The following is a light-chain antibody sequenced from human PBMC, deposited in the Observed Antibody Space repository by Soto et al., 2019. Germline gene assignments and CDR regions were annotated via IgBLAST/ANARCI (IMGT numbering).Light chain of an antibody. J-gene: IGKJ1*01. Sequence: DIQMTQSPPSLSASVGDRVTITCRASQSISSYLNWYQQKPGKAPKVLIYSASNLESGVPSRFSGSGSGTDFTLTISSLQTEDFANYYCQQSYNTPRTFGQGTKVEIK. V-gene: IGKV1-39*01. CDR2: SAS. CDR3: QQSYNTPRT. CDR1: QSISSY.